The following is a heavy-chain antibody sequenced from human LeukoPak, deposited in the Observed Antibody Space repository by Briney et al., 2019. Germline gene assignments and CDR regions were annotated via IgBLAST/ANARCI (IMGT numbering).Heavy chain of an antibody. D-gene: IGHD3-3*01. CDR3: ARGSEWSSGVSDY. Sequence: GGSLRLSCAASGFTFSSYSMNWVRQAPGKGLEWVSSISGSSTYIYYADSVKGRFTISRDNAKNSLYLQMNSLRAEDTAVYYCARGSEWSSGVSDYWGQGTLVTVSS. CDR1: GFTFSSYS. CDR2: ISGSSTYI. J-gene: IGHJ4*02. V-gene: IGHV3-21*01.